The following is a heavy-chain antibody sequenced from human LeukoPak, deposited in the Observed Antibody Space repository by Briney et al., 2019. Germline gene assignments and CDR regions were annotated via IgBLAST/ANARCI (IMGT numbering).Heavy chain of an antibody. CDR1: GFTFDDYV. CDR3: AKTCFEISYDSSGCFDY. Sequence: GRSLRLSCAASGFTFDDYVMHWVRQAPGKGLEWVSGISWNSGSIGYADSVKGRFTISRDNAKNSLYLQMNSLRAEDTALYYCAKTCFEISYDSSGCFDYWGRGTLVTVSS. V-gene: IGHV3-9*01. J-gene: IGHJ4*02. CDR2: ISWNSGSI. D-gene: IGHD3-22*01.